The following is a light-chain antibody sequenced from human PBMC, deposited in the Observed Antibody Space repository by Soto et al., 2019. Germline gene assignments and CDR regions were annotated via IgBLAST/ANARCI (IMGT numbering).Light chain of an antibody. CDR1: QSISSW. CDR2: DAS. CDR3: KQYSTNPGA. V-gene: IGKV1-5*01. J-gene: IGKJ1*01. Sequence: DIQMTQSPSTLSASVGDRVTITCRASQSISSWLAWYQQKPGKAPKVLIFDASSLESGVPSRFSGSGSATEFPLTFSSLEPDVFATYYCKQYSTNPGAFGQGTRGEIK.